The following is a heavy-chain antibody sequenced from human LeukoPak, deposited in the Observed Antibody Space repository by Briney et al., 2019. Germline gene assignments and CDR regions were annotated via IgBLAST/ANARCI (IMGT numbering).Heavy chain of an antibody. Sequence: SETLSLTCTVSGYSISSGYYWGWIRQPPGKGLEWIGSIYHSGSTYYNPSLKSRVTISVDTSKNQFSLKPSSVTAADTAVYYCARDRGEYYDSSGYYFGSAFDIWGQGTMVTVSS. J-gene: IGHJ3*02. D-gene: IGHD3-22*01. CDR3: ARDRGEYYDSSGYYFGSAFDI. CDR1: GYSISSGYY. CDR2: IYHSGST. V-gene: IGHV4-38-2*02.